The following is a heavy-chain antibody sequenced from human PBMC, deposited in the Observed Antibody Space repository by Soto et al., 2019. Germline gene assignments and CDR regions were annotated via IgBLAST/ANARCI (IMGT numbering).Heavy chain of an antibody. Sequence: SETLSLTCTVSGGSISSYYWSWIRQPPGKGLEWIGYIYYSGSTNYNPSLKSRVTISVDTSKNQFSLKLSSVTAADTAVYYYARLVFGWSGGSGYPYYYYMDVWGKGTTVTVSS. CDR3: ARLVFGWSGGSGYPYYYYMDV. V-gene: IGHV4-59*08. CDR1: GGSISSYY. CDR2: IYYSGST. J-gene: IGHJ6*03. D-gene: IGHD2-15*01.